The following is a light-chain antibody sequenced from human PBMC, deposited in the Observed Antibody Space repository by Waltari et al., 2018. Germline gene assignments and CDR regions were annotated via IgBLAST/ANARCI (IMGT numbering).Light chain of an antibody. Sequence: QSALTQPASVSGSPGQSTTITCTGTSGDVGRYNYVSWFQQHPGKAPKLMIYEFTKGPSGISDRFAGSKSGSTASLTISGLQADDEADYYCSSYTSDTTLIFGGGTELTVL. CDR2: EFT. CDR3: SSYTSDTTLI. V-gene: IGLV2-14*01. J-gene: IGLJ2*01. CDR1: SGDVGRYNY.